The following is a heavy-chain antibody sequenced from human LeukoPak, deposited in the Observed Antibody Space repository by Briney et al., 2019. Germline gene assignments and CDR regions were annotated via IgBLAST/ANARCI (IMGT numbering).Heavy chain of an antibody. CDR1: GFTFDDYA. CDR2: ISWSSGRI. CDR3: AKDAGDSSSYGMDV. Sequence: PGGSLRLSCAASGFTFDDYAMHWVRQAPGKGLEWVSVISWSSGRIGYADSVKGRFTISRDNAKNSLYLQMNSLRAEDTALYYCAKDAGDSSSYGMDVWGQGTTVTVSS. J-gene: IGHJ6*02. D-gene: IGHD2-2*01. V-gene: IGHV3-9*01.